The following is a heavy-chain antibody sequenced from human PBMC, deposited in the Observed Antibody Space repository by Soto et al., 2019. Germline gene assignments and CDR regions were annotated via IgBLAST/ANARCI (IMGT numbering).Heavy chain of an antibody. CDR1: GYTFTSYD. D-gene: IGHD6-19*01. CDR3: ARIPIVSGWTDYWYFDL. V-gene: IGHV1-8*01. J-gene: IGHJ2*01. Sequence: QVQMVQSGAEVKKPGASVKVSCKASGYTFTSYDSNWVRQATGQGLEWMGWMNPNSGNTGYAQKFQGRVTMTRNTSISTAYMELSSLRSEDTAVYYCARIPIVSGWTDYWYFDLWGRGTLVTVSS. CDR2: MNPNSGNT.